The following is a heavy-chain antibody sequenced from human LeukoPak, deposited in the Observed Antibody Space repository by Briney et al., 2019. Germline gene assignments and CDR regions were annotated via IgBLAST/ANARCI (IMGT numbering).Heavy chain of an antibody. V-gene: IGHV3-53*04. CDR2: IYSGGST. J-gene: IGHJ4*02. Sequence: DPGGSLRLSCAASGFTVSSNYMSWVRQAPGKGLEWVSVIYSGGSTYYADSVKGRFTISRHNSKNTLYLQMNSLRAEDTAVYYCARDAGAYDILTGYYLWSKYYFDYWGQGTLVTVSS. CDR1: GFTVSSNY. CDR3: ARDAGAYDILTGYYLWSKYYFDY. D-gene: IGHD3-9*01.